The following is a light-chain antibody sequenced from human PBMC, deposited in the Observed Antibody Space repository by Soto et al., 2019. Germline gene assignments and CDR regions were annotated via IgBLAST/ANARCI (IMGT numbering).Light chain of an antibody. V-gene: IGKV2-28*01. J-gene: IGKJ4*01. CDR1: QTLLHSNGYNY. Sequence: DIVMTQSPLSLPVTPGEPASISCRSSQTLLHSNGYNYLDWYLQKPGQSPQLLIYLGSSRASGVPDRFSSSGSGADFTLKSSIVEAEYVGVYYCMQALQTPTFGGGTKVEIK. CDR3: MQALQTPT. CDR2: LGS.